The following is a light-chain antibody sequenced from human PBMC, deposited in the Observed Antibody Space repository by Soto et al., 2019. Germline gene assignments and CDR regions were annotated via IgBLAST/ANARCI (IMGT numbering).Light chain of an antibody. Sequence: DIQMTQSPSALSASVGDRVTITCRASQSMSTWLAWYQHKPGKAPQLLIYDASSLQSGVPSRFSGSGSGTEFTLTISSLQPDDFATYYCQQYNSYCTFGQGTKLEIK. CDR3: QQYNSYCT. CDR2: DAS. J-gene: IGKJ2*02. V-gene: IGKV1-5*01. CDR1: QSMSTW.